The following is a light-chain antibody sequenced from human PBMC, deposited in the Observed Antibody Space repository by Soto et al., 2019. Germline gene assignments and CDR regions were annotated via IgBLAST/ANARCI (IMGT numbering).Light chain of an antibody. CDR2: RAS. CDR1: QSLLFIDGNSY. J-gene: IGKJ2*01. V-gene: IGKV2-30*01. CDR3: MQGTHWPPVT. Sequence: DVVMTQSPLSLPVTLGEPASISCRSSQSLLFIDGNSYLSWFQQRPGQSPRRLIYRASNQDSGVPDRFCGSGSDTDFTLKISRVEAEDVGIYYCMQGTHWPPVTFGQGTKLEIK.